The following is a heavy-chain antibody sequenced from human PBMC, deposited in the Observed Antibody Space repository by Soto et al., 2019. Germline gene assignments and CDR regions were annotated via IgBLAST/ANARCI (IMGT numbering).Heavy chain of an antibody. Sequence: GGSLRLSCAASGFTFSDYYMSWIRQAPGKGLEWVSYISSSGSTIYYADSVKGRFTISRDNAKNSLYLQMNSLRAEDTAVYYCARANMMVGYYYMDVWGKGTTVTVSS. V-gene: IGHV3-11*01. J-gene: IGHJ6*03. CDR1: GFTFSDYY. CDR2: ISSSGSTI. CDR3: ARANMMVGYYYMDV. D-gene: IGHD2-15*01.